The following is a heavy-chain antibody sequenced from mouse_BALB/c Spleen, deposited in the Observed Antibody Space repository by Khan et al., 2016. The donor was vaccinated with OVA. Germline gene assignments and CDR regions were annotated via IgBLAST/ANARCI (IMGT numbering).Heavy chain of an antibody. CDR1: GFSLTGYG. CDR3: ARELRLGGFAY. Sequence: QVQLKQSGPGLVAPSQSLSITCTVSGFSLTGYGVNWVRQPPGKGLEWLGMIWSDGSTDYNSALKSRLSISKDNSKSQVFLKMNSLQTDDTARYYCARELRLGGFAYWAKGLWSLSLQ. CDR2: IWSDGST. J-gene: IGHJ3*01. D-gene: IGHD1-2*01. V-gene: IGHV2-6-7*01.